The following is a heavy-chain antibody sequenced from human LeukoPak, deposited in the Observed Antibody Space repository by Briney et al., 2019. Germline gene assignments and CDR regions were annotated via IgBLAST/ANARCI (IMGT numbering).Heavy chain of an antibody. CDR3: ARHDIHDILTVDY. D-gene: IGHD3-9*01. CDR2: IYYSGST. J-gene: IGHJ4*02. V-gene: IGHV4-39*01. CDR1: GGSLSSSSYY. Sequence: SETLSLTCIVSGGSLSSSSYYWGWIRQPPGKGLEWIGSIYYSGSTYYNPSLKSRVTISVDTSKNQFSLKLSSVTAADTAVYYCARHDIHDILTVDYWGQGTLVTVSS.